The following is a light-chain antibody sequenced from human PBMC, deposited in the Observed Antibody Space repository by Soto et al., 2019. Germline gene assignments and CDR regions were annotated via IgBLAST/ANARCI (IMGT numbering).Light chain of an antibody. CDR3: QQYGSSSWT. CDR1: QSISSSY. Sequence: EIVLTQSPGTLSLSPGERATLSCRASQSISSSYLAWYQQRPGQAPRLLIYGASSRATGIPDRFSGSGSGTEFTLTISRLEPEDFAVYYCQQYGSSSWTCGQGTKGDIK. CDR2: GAS. J-gene: IGKJ1*01. V-gene: IGKV3-20*01.